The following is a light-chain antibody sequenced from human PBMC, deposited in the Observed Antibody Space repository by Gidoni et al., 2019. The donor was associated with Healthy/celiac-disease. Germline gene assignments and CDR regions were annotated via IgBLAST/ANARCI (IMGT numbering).Light chain of an antibody. J-gene: IGKJ1*01. Sequence: EIVLTQSPRTLSLSPGERPTLSCRASQSVSISYLAWYQQKPGPAPRLLIYGASSRATGIPDRFSGSGSGTDFTLTISRLEPEDFAVYYCQQYGSSPRTFXXXTKVESK. CDR3: QQYGSSPRT. CDR2: GAS. V-gene: IGKV3-20*01. CDR1: QSVSISY.